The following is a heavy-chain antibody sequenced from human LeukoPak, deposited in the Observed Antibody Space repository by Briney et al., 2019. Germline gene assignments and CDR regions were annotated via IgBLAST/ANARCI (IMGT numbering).Heavy chain of an antibody. J-gene: IGHJ4*02. V-gene: IGHV3-30*02. CDR1: GFTFSSYG. Sequence: GGSLRLSCAASGFTFSSYGMHWVRQAPGKGLEWVAFIRYDGSNKYYADSVKGRFTISRDNSKNTLYLQMNSLRAEDTAVYYCARDLMIVVVDSIDYWGQGTLVTVSS. CDR2: IRYDGSNK. CDR3: ARDLMIVVVDSIDY. D-gene: IGHD3-22*01.